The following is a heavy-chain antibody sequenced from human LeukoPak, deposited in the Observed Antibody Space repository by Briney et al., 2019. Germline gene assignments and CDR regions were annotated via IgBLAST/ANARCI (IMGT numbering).Heavy chain of an antibody. Sequence: SETLSLTCTVSGASINTHSWTWIRQSTGKGLEWIGHFSIGGSTNYNPSLQSRLTVSGETSKNQFSLNLRSLTAADTAVYYCARITCDADGHPYFDYWGQGALVTVSS. J-gene: IGHJ4*02. CDR2: FSIGGST. D-gene: IGHD2-2*01. V-gene: IGHV4-4*07. CDR3: ARITCDADGHPYFDY. CDR1: GASINTHS.